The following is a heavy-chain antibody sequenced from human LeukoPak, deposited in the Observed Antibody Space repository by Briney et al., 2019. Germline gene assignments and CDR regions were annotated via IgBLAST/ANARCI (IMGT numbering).Heavy chain of an antibody. J-gene: IGHJ5*02. CDR2: IYYSGST. CDR1: GGSIGSGGYY. D-gene: IGHD5-12*01. Sequence: SQTLSLTCTVSGGSIGSGGYYWSWIRQHPGKGLEWIGYIYYSGSTYYNPSLKSRVTISVDTSKNQFSLKLSSVTAADTAVYYCVRGSGYDTYWFDPWGQGTLVTVSS. V-gene: IGHV4-31*03. CDR3: VRGSGYDTYWFDP.